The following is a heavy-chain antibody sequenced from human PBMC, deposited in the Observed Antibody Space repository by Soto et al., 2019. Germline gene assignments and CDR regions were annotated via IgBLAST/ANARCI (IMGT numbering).Heavy chain of an antibody. J-gene: IGHJ4*02. D-gene: IGHD1-26*01. CDR1: GGTFSSYA. CDR2: IIPIFGTA. V-gene: IGHV1-69*13. Sequence: SVKVSCKASGGTFSSYAISWVRQAPGQGLEWMGGIIPIFGTANYAQKFQGRVTITADESTSTAYMELSSLRSEDTAVYYCARDSGWVGATNSFDYWGQGTLVTVSS. CDR3: ARDSGWVGATNSFDY.